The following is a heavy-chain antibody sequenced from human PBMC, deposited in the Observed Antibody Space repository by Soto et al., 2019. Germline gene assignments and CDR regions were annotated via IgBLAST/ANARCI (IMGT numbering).Heavy chain of an antibody. V-gene: IGHV4-59*08. D-gene: IGHD3-10*01. Sequence: PSETLSLTCTVSGGSISSYYWSWIRQPPGKGLEWLGYIHNRGSTNCNPSLKSRVTISVDTSKNQFSLKLTSVTAADTAVYYCARIGGSGNSYLEALDYWGQGTLVTVSS. CDR1: GGSISSYY. J-gene: IGHJ4*02. CDR3: ARIGGSGNSYLEALDY. CDR2: IHNRGST.